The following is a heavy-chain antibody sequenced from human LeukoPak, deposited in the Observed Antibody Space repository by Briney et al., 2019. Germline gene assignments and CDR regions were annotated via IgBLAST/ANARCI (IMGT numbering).Heavy chain of an antibody. CDR2: INPSGGST. D-gene: IGHD6-13*01. V-gene: IGHV1-46*01. J-gene: IGHJ4*02. Sequence: GASVKVSCKAPGYTFTSYYMHWVRQAPGQGLEWMGIINPSGGSTSYAQKFQGRVTMTRDMSTSTVYMELSSLRSEDTAVYYCARDPGVSSSWYTFDYWGQGTLVTVSS. CDR1: GYTFTSYY. CDR3: ARDPGVSSSWYTFDY.